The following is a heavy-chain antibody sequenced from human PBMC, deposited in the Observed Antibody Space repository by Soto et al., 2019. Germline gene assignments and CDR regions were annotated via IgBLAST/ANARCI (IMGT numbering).Heavy chain of an antibody. CDR2: SKNRGQGFAS. CDR3: VLRVLGVINY. Sequence: EVHLVESGGGLVQPGGSLRLSCATSGFTFNDDYLDWVRQAAGKGLEWVGRSKNRGQGFASEYAASVQGRFTVSRDDSKSSLYLHMSSLIVEVTAVYYWVLRVLGVINYWGQGTLVTVSS. J-gene: IGHJ4*02. CDR1: GFTFNDDY. D-gene: IGHD3-10*01. V-gene: IGHV3-72*01.